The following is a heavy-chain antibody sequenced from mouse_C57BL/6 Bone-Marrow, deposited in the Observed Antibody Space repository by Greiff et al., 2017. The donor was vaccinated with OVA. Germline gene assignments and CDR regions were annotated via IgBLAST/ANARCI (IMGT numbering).Heavy chain of an antibody. D-gene: IGHD1-1*01. J-gene: IGHJ3*01. V-gene: IGHV5-12*01. CDR1: GFTFSDYY. CDR2: ISNGGGST. CDR3: ARLYYYGSPWFAY. Sequence: EVMLVESGGGLVQPGGSLKLSCAASGFTFSDYYMYWVRQTPEKRLEWVAYISNGGGSTYYPDTVKGRFTISRDNAKNTLYLQMSRLKSEDTAMYYCARLYYYGSPWFAYWGQGTLVTVSA.